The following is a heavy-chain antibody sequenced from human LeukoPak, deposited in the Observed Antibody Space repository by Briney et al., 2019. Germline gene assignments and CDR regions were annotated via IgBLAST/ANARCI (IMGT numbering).Heavy chain of an antibody. Sequence: GGSLRLSCAASGFTFSSYGMHWVRQAPGKGLEWVAFIRYDGSNKYYADSVKGRFTISRDNSENTLYLQMNSLRAVDTAVYYCAKGWGNFDWLLYYYYYMDVWGKGTTVTISS. V-gene: IGHV3-30*02. D-gene: IGHD3-9*01. CDR1: GFTFSSYG. CDR3: AKGWGNFDWLLYYYYYMDV. CDR2: IRYDGSNK. J-gene: IGHJ6*03.